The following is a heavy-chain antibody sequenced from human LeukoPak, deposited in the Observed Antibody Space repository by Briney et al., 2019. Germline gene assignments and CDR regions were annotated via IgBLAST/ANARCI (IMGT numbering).Heavy chain of an antibody. V-gene: IGHV5-51*01. D-gene: IGHD4-17*01. Sequence: GGSLKISCKGSGYIFTSYWIGWVRQMPGKGLEWMGIIYPGDSDTRYSPSFQGQVTISADNSISTAYLQWSSLKASDTAMYYCARHDYTYDDYGDYYYYGMDVWGQGTTVTVSS. CDR2: IYPGDSDT. J-gene: IGHJ6*02. CDR1: GYIFTSYW. CDR3: ARHDYTYDDYGDYYYYGMDV.